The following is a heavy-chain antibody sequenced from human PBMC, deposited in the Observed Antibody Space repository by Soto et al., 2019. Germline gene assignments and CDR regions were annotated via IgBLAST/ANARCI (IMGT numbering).Heavy chain of an antibody. Sequence: QVQLVQSGAEVKKPGASVKVSCKASGYTFTSYGISWVRQAPGQGLEWMGWISAYNGNTNYAQKLQGRVTMTTDTSTSTASMGLRSLRSDDTAVYYCARTPPAGGWPYYYYYGMDVWGQGTTVTVSS. J-gene: IGHJ6*02. D-gene: IGHD6-19*01. V-gene: IGHV1-18*01. CDR2: ISAYNGNT. CDR3: ARTPPAGGWPYYYYYGMDV. CDR1: GYTFTSYG.